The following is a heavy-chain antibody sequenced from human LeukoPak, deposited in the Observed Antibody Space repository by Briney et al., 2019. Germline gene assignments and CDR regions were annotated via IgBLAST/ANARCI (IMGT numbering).Heavy chain of an antibody. CDR2: ISAYNGNT. CDR3: ARHYYYGSGSYYNLWYYYYAMDV. D-gene: IGHD3-10*01. Sequence: ASVKVSCKASGYTFTSYGISWVRQAPGQGLEWMGWISAYNGNTNYAQKLQGRVTMTTDTSTSTAYMELRSLRSDDTAVYYCARHYYYGSGSYYNLWYYYYAMDVWGQGTTVTVSS. CDR1: GYTFTSYG. V-gene: IGHV1-18*01. J-gene: IGHJ6*02.